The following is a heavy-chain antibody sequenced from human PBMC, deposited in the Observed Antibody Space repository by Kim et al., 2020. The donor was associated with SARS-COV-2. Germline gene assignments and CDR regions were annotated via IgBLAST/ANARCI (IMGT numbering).Heavy chain of an antibody. Sequence: GGSLRLSCAASGFTFSSYGMHWVRQAPGKGLEWVAVIWFDGSGKYYADSVKGRFTISRDNSKNTLYLQMNSLRAEDTAVYYCARDSGGDYRIDYWGQGTLVSVSS. CDR2: IWFDGSGK. CDR3: ARDSGGDYRIDY. J-gene: IGHJ4*02. V-gene: IGHV3-33*01. D-gene: IGHD2-21*02. CDR1: GFTFSSYG.